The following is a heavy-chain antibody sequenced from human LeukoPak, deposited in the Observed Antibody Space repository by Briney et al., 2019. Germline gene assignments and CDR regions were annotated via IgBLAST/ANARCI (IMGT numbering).Heavy chain of an antibody. CDR2: IYYSGST. V-gene: IGHV4-59*08. CDR3: ARHEGGRDGYYSANWFDP. J-gene: IGHJ5*02. CDR1: GGSISSYY. Sequence: SETLSLTCTVSGGSISSYYWSWIRQPPGKGLEWIGYIYYSGSTNYNPSLKSRVTISVDTSKDQFSLKLSSVTAADTAVYYCARHEGGRDGYYSANWFDPWGQGTLVTVSS. D-gene: IGHD3-22*01.